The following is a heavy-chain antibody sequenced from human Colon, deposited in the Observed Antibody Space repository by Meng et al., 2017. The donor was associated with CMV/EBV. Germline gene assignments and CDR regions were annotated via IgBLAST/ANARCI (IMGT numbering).Heavy chain of an antibody. Sequence: ASVTVSCKASGYTFTDHYMHWVRQAPGQGLEWMGWINPINGDTDFPQKFQGRVTMTRDTSISTAYMELRGLTHADTAVYFCATIASLADYWGQGTQVTVSS. CDR1: GYTFTDHY. CDR2: INPINGDT. CDR3: ATIASLADY. V-gene: IGHV1-2*02. J-gene: IGHJ4*02.